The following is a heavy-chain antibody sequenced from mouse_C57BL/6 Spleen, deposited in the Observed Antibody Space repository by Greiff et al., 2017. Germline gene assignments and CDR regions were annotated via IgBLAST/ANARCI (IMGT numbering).Heavy chain of an antibody. Sequence: VKLVESGPGLVAPSQSLSITCTVSGFSLTSYGVHWVRQPPGKGLEWLVVIWSDGSTTYNSALKSRLSISKDNSKSQVFLKMNSLQTDDTAMYYCARHGGYYPNWYFDVWGTGTTVTVSS. CDR2: IWSDGST. D-gene: IGHD2-3*01. CDR3: ARHGGYYPNWYFDV. V-gene: IGHV2-6-1*01. CDR1: GFSLTSYG. J-gene: IGHJ1*03.